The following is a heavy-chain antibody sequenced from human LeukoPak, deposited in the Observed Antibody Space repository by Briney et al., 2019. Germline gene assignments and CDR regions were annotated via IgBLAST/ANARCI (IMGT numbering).Heavy chain of an antibody. CDR1: GFTFNSFS. CDR3: GREIQAPGKTLEY. CDR2: ISSSSSTI. J-gene: IGHJ4*02. Sequence: GGSLRLSCAASGFTFNSFSTNWVRQAPGKGLEWVSYISSSSSTIYYADSVKGRFTISRDNAKNSLYLQMNSLRGEDTAVYYCGREIQAPGKTLEYWGQGTLVTVSS. V-gene: IGHV3-48*01.